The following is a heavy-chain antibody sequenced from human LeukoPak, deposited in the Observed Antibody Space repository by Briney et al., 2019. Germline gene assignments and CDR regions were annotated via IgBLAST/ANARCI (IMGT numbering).Heavy chain of an antibody. CDR2: IIPIFGTA. D-gene: IGHD5-12*01. Sequence: SVRVSCKASGGTFSSYAISWVRQAPGQGLEWMGGIIPIFGTANYAQKFQGRVTITADESTSTAYMELSSLRSEDTAVYYCAREEVGPRYSGYDLDIWGQGTMVTVSS. V-gene: IGHV1-69*13. J-gene: IGHJ3*02. CDR3: AREEVGPRYSGYDLDI. CDR1: GGTFSSYA.